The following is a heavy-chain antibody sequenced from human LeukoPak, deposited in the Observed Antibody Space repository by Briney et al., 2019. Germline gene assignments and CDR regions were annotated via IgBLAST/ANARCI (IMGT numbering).Heavy chain of an antibody. D-gene: IGHD3-9*01. J-gene: IGHJ2*01. CDR1: GGSISSYY. CDR3: ARGREDYDILTGYYQPYWYFDL. V-gene: IGHV4-59*01. Sequence: SETLSLTCTVSGGSISSYYWSWIRQPPGKGLEWIGYIYYSGSTNYNPSLKSRVTISVDTSKNQFSLKLSSVTAADTAVYYCARGREDYDILTGYYQPYWYFDLWGRGTLVTVSS. CDR2: IYYSGST.